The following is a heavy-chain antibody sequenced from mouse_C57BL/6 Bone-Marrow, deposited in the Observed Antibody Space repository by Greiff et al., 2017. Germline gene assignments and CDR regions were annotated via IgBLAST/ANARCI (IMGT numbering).Heavy chain of an antibody. Sequence: VQLQQPGAELVKPGASVKLSCKASGYTFTSYWMHWVKQRPGQGLEWIGMIHPNSGSTNYNEKFKSKATLTVNKSSSTANMQLSSLTSEDSAVYDCARRGLYPGSFDYWGQGTTLTVSS. J-gene: IGHJ2*01. CDR1: GYTFTSYW. V-gene: IGHV1-64*01. D-gene: IGHD2-2*01. CDR2: IHPNSGST. CDR3: ARRGLYPGSFDY.